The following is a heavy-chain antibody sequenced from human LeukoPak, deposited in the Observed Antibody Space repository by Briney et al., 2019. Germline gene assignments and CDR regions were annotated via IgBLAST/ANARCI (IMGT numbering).Heavy chain of an antibody. CDR1: GFTFSSYA. CDR3: ARERGSYCTNGVCSPGAFDI. J-gene: IGHJ3*02. CDR2: ISYDGSNK. Sequence: GGSLRLSCAASGFTFSSYAMHWVRQAPGKGLEWVAVISYDGSNKYYADSVKGRFTISRDNSKNTLYLQMNSLRAEDTAVYYCARERGSYCTNGVCSPGAFDIWGQGTMVTVSS. V-gene: IGHV3-30-3*01. D-gene: IGHD2-8*01.